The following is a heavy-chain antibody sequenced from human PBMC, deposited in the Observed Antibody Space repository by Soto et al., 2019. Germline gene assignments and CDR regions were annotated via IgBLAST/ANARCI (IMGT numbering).Heavy chain of an antibody. Sequence: SETLFLTCTVSGGSISSYYWSWIRQPAGKGLEWIGRIYTSGSTNYNPSLKSRVTMSVDTSKNQFSLKLSSVTAADTAVYYCARDSRVAAAGTPGPPLYYYYGMDVWGQGTTVTVSS. CDR3: ARDSRVAAAGTPGPPLYYYYGMDV. J-gene: IGHJ6*02. V-gene: IGHV4-4*07. CDR1: GGSISSYY. D-gene: IGHD6-13*01. CDR2: IYTSGST.